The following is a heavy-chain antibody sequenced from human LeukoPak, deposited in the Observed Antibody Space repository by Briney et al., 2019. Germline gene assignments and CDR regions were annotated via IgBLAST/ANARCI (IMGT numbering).Heavy chain of an antibody. CDR3: ARHIYGDYVVYGMDV. CDR2: IYYSGST. Sequence: SETLSLTCTVSGGSISSYYWSWIRQPPGKGLEWIVYIYYSGSTNYNPSLKSRVTISVDPSKNQFSLKLSSVTAADTAVYYCARHIYGDYVVYGMDVWGQGTTVTVSS. V-gene: IGHV4-59*08. CDR1: GGSISSYY. D-gene: IGHD4-17*01. J-gene: IGHJ6*02.